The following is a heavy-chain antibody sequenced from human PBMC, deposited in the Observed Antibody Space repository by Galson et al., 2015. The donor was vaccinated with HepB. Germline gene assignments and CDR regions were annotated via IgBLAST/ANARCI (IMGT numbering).Heavy chain of an antibody. CDR2: ISWDGGST. V-gene: IGHV3-43D*03. CDR1: GFTFDDYA. CDR3: AKARFRTMVRGVIDY. J-gene: IGHJ4*02. D-gene: IGHD3-10*01. Sequence: SLRLSCAAPGFTFDDYAMHWVRQAPGKGLEWVSLISWDGGSTYYADSVKGRFTISRDNSKNSLYLQMNSLRAEDTALYYCAKARFRTMVRGVIDYWGQGTLVTVSS.